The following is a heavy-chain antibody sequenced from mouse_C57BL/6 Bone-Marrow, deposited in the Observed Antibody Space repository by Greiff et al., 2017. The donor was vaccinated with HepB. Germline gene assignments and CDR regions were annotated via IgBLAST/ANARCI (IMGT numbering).Heavy chain of an antibody. CDR3: VRHPRRRWYAMDY. V-gene: IGHV10-1*01. J-gene: IGHJ4*01. Sequence: VGGLVQRKGSLKLSCAASGFSFNTYAMNWVRQAPGKGLEWVARIRSKSNNYATYYADSVKDRFTIHRDDSEIMLYLQMNNLKTEDTAMYYCVRHPRRRWYAMDYWGQGTSVTVSS. D-gene: IGHD1-1*02. CDR1: GFSFNTYA. CDR2: IRSKSNNYAT.